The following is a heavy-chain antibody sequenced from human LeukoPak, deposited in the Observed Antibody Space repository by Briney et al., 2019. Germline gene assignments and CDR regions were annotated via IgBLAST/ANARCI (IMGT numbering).Heavy chain of an antibody. D-gene: IGHD5-24*01. CDR1: GFTFTSYG. J-gene: IGHJ4*02. V-gene: IGHV3-23*01. Sequence: GGSLRLSCAASGFTFTSYGMAWVRQAPGKGLEWVSTISSDGKNEHYADSVKGRFTISRDNSKSTLYLQMNSLRAEDTAIYYCARDVDPYRYGLMFDSWGQGTLSPSP. CDR3: ARDVDPYRYGLMFDS. CDR2: ISSDGKNE.